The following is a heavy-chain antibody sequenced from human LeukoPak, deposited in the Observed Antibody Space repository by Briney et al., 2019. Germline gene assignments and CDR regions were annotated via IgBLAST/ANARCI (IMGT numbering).Heavy chain of an antibody. J-gene: IGHJ6*02. D-gene: IGHD2-2*01. CDR1: GFTFSSYA. Sequence: GGSLRLSCAASGFTFSSYAMHWVRQAPGKGLEWVAVISYDGSNKYYADSVKGRFTISRDNSKNTLYLQMNSLRAEDTAVYYCARGVRYQLPLYYYYGMDVWGQGTTVTVSS. V-gene: IGHV3-30*04. CDR2: ISYDGSNK. CDR3: ARGVRYQLPLYYYYGMDV.